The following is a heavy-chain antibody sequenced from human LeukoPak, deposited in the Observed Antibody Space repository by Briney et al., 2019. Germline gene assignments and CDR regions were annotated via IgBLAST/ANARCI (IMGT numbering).Heavy chain of an antibody. CDR2: IYYSGST. V-gene: IGHV4-59*01. CDR3: AREKGYYDILTGYYNWFDP. J-gene: IGHJ5*02. Sequence: SETLSLTCTVSGGSISSYYWSWIRQPPGKGLEWIGYIYYSGSTNYNPSLKSRVTISVDTSKNQFSLKLSSVTAADTAVYYCAREKGYYDILTGYYNWFDPWGQGTLVTVSS. D-gene: IGHD3-9*01. CDR1: GGSISSYY.